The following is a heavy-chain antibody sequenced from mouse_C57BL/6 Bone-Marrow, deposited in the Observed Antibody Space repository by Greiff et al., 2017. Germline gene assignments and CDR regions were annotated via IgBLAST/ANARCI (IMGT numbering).Heavy chain of an antibody. Sequence: EVKLVESGEGLVKPGGSLKLSCAASGFTFSSSAMSWVRQTPEKRLEWVAYISSGGDYIYYADTVKGRFTISIDNARKTLYLQMSSLKSEDTAMYYCTRAGFAYWGQGTLVTVSA. CDR1: GFTFSSSA. J-gene: IGHJ3*01. CDR2: ISSGGDYI. V-gene: IGHV5-9-1*02. CDR3: TRAGFAY.